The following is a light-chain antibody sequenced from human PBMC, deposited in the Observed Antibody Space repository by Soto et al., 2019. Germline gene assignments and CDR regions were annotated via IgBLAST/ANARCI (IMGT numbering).Light chain of an antibody. Sequence: QSALTQPPSASGSPGQSVTISCTGTSSDVGGWNYVSWYQQHPGKAPKLMIYEASKRPSGVPDRFSGSKSGNTASLTVSGLQAEDEADYYCSSYAGSNKLVFGGGTKVTVL. CDR1: SSDVGGWNY. J-gene: IGLJ2*01. V-gene: IGLV2-8*01. CDR3: SSYAGSNKLV. CDR2: EAS.